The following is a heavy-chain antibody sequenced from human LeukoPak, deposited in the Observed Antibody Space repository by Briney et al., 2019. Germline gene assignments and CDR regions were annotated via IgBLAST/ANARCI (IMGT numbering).Heavy chain of an antibody. CDR1: GFTFSSYA. CDR3: ARDGGRYDFWSGYYTGRPNWCDP. V-gene: IGHV3-30-3*01. D-gene: IGHD3-3*01. CDR2: ISYDGSNK. J-gene: IGHJ5*02. Sequence: GGSLRLSCAASGFTFSSYAMPWVRQAPGKGLEWVAVISYDGSNKYYADSVKGRFTISRDNSKNTLYLQMNSLRAEDTAVYYCARDGGRYDFWSGYYTGRPNWCDPWGQGTLVTVSS.